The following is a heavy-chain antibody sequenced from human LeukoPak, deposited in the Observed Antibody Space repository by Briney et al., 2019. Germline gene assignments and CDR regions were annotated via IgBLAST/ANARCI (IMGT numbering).Heavy chain of an antibody. V-gene: IGHV3-74*01. J-gene: IGHJ4*02. CDR2: INSDGSST. CDR1: GFTFSSHW. D-gene: IGHD3-22*01. Sequence: GGSLRLSCAASGFTFSSHWVHWVRQAPGKGLVWVSRINSDGSSTSYADSVKGRFTISGDKAKNTLYLQMNSLRAEDTAVYYCAREPPMYYYDSSGYFFDYWGQGTLVTVSS. CDR3: AREPPMYYYDSSGYFFDY.